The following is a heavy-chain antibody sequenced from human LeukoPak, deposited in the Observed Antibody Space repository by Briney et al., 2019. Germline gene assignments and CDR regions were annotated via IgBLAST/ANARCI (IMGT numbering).Heavy chain of an antibody. J-gene: IGHJ3*02. Sequence: GGSLKLSCAASGFTFSGSAMHWVRQASGKGLEWVGRIRSKANSYATAYAALVKGRFTISRDDSKNTAYLQMNSLKTEDTAVYYCTTVQWELLGDAFDIWGQGTMVTVSS. D-gene: IGHD1-26*01. CDR3: TTVQWELLGDAFDI. V-gene: IGHV3-73*01. CDR2: IRSKANSYAT. CDR1: GFTFSGSA.